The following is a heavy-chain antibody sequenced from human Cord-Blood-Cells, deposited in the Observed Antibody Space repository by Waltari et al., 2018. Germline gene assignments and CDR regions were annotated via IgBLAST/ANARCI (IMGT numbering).Heavy chain of an antibody. J-gene: IGHJ6*03. CDR2: IYYSGST. CDR1: GGSISSSSYY. CDR3: ARHMRPRDCSSTSCYYYYYMGV. V-gene: IGHV4-39*01. D-gene: IGHD2-2*01. Sequence: QLQLQESGPGLVKPSETLSLTCTVSGGSISSSSYYWGWIRQPPGKGLEGIGSIYYSGSTYYNPSLKSRVTISVDTSKNQFSLKLSSVTAADTAVYYCARHMRPRDCSSTSCYYYYYMGVWGKGTTVTVSS.